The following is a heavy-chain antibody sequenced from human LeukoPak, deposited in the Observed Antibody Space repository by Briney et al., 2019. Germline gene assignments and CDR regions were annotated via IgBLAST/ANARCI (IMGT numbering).Heavy chain of an antibody. CDR2: MNPNSGNT. Sequence: EASVKVSCKASGYTFTSYDINWVRQATGQGLEWMGWMNPNSGNTGYAQKFQGRVTMTRNTSISTAYMELSSLRSEDTAVYYCARIWFGDSDYYYGMDVWGQGTTVTVSS. V-gene: IGHV1-8*01. CDR1: GYTFTSYD. J-gene: IGHJ6*02. D-gene: IGHD3-10*01. CDR3: ARIWFGDSDYYYGMDV.